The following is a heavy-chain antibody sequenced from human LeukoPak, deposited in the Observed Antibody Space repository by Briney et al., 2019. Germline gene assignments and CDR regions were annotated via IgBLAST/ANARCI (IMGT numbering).Heavy chain of an antibody. D-gene: IGHD5-18*01. J-gene: IGHJ4*02. CDR1: GYTFTNYG. CDR3: TRDRDKQLYLRPNYFDY. V-gene: IGHV1-18*01. Sequence: ASVKVSCKASGYTFTNYGISWVRQAPGQGLEWMGWISAYNGNTNYARRLQGRITMTTDTSTGTVYMELRSLRSDDSAVYYCTRDRDKQLYLRPNYFDYWGRGTLVTVSS. CDR2: ISAYNGNT.